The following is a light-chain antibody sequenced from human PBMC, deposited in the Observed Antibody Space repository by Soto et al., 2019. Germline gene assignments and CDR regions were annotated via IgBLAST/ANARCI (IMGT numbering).Light chain of an antibody. Sequence: QSVLTQPASVSGSSGQSITISCTGTSSDVGTYNSVSWYQQHPGKAPKLIIYDVNNRPSGVSNRFSGSKSGDTASLTISGLQAEDEADYYCTSYTSSTPFYVFGTGTKVTVL. CDR2: DVN. CDR1: SSDVGTYNS. V-gene: IGLV2-14*03. J-gene: IGLJ1*01. CDR3: TSYTSSTPFYV.